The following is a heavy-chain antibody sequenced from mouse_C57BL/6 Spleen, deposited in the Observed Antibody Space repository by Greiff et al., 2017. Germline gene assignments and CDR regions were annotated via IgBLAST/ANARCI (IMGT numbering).Heavy chain of an antibody. Sequence: EVHLVESGGGLVKPGGSLKLSCAASGFTFSSYAMSWVRQTPEKRLEWVATISDGGSYIYYPDNVKGRFTISRDNAKNNLYLQMSQLKSADTAMYYCARKGDMAAEYFDYWGQGTTLTVSS. J-gene: IGHJ2*01. CDR2: ISDGGSYI. V-gene: IGHV5-4*01. CDR1: GFTFSSYA. CDR3: ARKGDMAAEYFDY. D-gene: IGHD6-1*01.